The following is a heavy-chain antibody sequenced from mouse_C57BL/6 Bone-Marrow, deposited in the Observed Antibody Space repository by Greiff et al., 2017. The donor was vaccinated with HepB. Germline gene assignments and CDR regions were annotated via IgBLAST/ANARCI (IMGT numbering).Heavy chain of an antibody. CDR1: GFNIKDDY. Sequence: VQLKQSGAELVRPGASVKLSCTASGFNIKDDYMHWVKQRPEQGLEWIGWIDPENGDTEYASKFQGKATITADTSSNTAYLQLSSLTSEDTAVYYCTTKVSVPYGNYGYWGQGTTLTVSS. J-gene: IGHJ2*01. CDR2: IDPENGDT. V-gene: IGHV14-4*01. CDR3: TTKVSVPYGNYGY. D-gene: IGHD2-1*01.